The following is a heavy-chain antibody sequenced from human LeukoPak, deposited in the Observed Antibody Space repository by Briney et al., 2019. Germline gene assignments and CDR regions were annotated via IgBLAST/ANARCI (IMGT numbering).Heavy chain of an antibody. V-gene: IGHV4-39*07. CDR2: IYTGGST. CDR3: ARSAVVVAATLSALDY. D-gene: IGHD2-15*01. CDR1: GGSISSSSYY. J-gene: IGHJ4*02. Sequence: SETLSLTCTVSGGSISSSSYYWGWIRQPPGKGLEWIGRIYTGGSTNYNPSLKSRVTISVDTSKNQFSLKLSSVTAADTAVYYCARSAVVVAATLSALDYWGQGTLVTVSS.